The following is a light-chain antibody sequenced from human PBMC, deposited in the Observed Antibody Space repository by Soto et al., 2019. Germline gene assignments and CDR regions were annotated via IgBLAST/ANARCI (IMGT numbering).Light chain of an antibody. Sequence: DIQMTQSPSTLSASVGDRVTITCRASQSISNWLAWYQQKPGKAPKLLIYKASSLQSGVPSRFSGSGSGTDFTLTISSVQPDDFAVYYCQQYNPYSRTFGQGTKVDIK. CDR3: QQYNPYSRT. V-gene: IGKV1-5*03. J-gene: IGKJ1*01. CDR2: KAS. CDR1: QSISNW.